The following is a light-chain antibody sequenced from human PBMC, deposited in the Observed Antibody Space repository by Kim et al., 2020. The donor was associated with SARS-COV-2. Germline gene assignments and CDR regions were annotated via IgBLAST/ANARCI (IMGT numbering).Light chain of an antibody. CDR3: QQYNNWPIT. CDR1: QSVSIN. V-gene: IGKV3-15*01. CDR2: CAS. Sequence: LSPGETAPLSCRASQSVSINLAWSQHKPGPAPRLLIYCASTRATGIPARFSGSGSGTEFTLTISNLQSEDFAVYYCQQYNNWPITFGQGTRLEIK. J-gene: IGKJ5*01.